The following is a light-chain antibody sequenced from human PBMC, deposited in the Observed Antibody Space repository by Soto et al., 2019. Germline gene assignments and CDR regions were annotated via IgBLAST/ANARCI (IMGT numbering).Light chain of an antibody. V-gene: IGKV3-20*01. CDR3: QQSDTSPRT. CDR2: GTS. CDR1: QSVSSSF. J-gene: IGKJ1*01. Sequence: EIVWTQSPGTLSLSPGERATLSCSASQSVSSSFLARYQQKPGQSPRLLIYGTSTRATGIPDRFSGGVSGADFTLTISRLEPEDFAVYFCQQSDTSPRTFGRGTKVDVK.